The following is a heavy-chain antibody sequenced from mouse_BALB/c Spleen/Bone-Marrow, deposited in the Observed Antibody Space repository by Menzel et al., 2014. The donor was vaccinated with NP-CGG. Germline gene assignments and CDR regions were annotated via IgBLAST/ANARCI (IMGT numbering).Heavy chain of an antibody. J-gene: IGHJ2*01. D-gene: IGHD1-1*01. Sequence: VQLKESGPGLVKPSQSLSLTCSVTGYSITSGYYWNWIRQFPGNRLEWMGYITYDGSSNYNPSLKNRISITRDTSENQFFLKLNSWLLEAPVPFACAEDNSSGIVYLASWAQGTTLTVSS. CDR3: AEDNSSGIVYLAS. V-gene: IGHV3-6*02. CDR2: ITYDGSS. CDR1: GYSITSGYY.